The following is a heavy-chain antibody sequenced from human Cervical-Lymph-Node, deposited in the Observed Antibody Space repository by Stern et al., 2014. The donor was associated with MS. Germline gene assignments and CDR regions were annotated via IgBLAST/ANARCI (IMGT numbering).Heavy chain of an antibody. V-gene: IGHV2-5*02. CDR2: IYWDDDK. J-gene: IGHJ6*02. CDR1: GFSLSTSGVG. CDR3: AHRPTDYYGMDV. Sequence: QVTLRESGPTLVKPTQTLTLTCTFSGFSLSTSGVGVGWIRQPPGKALEWLALIYWDDDKRYSPSLKRRLTITKDTSKNQVVLTMTNMDPVDTATYYCAHRPTDYYGMDVWGQGTTVTVSS.